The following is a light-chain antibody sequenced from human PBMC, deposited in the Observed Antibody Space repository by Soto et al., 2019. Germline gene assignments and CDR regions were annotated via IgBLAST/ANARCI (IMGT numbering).Light chain of an antibody. J-gene: IGKJ1*01. CDR3: QQYNSYSRT. CDR1: QSISSS. CDR2: KAS. Sequence: DIQMTQSPSTLSASVGDRVTITCRASQSISSSLAWYQQKPGKAPKLLIYKASSLESGVPSRFSGSGSGTEFTLTITSLQPDDFATDYCQQYNSYSRTFGQGTKVDI. V-gene: IGKV1-5*03.